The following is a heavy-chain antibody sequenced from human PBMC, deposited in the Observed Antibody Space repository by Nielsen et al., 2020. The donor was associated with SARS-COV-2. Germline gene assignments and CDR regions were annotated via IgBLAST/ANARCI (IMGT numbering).Heavy chain of an antibody. CDR2: IHPDRSVK. J-gene: IGHJ5*02. Sequence: GGSLRLSCAASGFSFRTSWMNWVRQGPGKRLEWVANIHPDRSVKRHVDSVMGRFTISRDNARDSLYLQMNNLRAEDTAIYYCLQGGASWGQGTLVTVSS. V-gene: IGHV3-7*05. D-gene: IGHD1-1*01. CDR3: LQGGAS. CDR1: GFSFRTSW.